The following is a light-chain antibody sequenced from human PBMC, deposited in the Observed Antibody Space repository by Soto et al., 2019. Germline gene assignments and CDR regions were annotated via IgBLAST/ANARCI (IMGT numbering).Light chain of an antibody. V-gene: IGKV3-15*01. CDR1: QSVSSD. J-gene: IGKJ4*01. Sequence: EIVMTQSPATLSVSPGERATLSCRASQSVSSDLAWYRQKPGQAPSLLILDASPGATGIPVRFSGSGSGTEVPLNISSLQSEDFALYYCQQYNKWPPLTFGGGTKVEI. CDR2: DAS. CDR3: QQYNKWPPLT.